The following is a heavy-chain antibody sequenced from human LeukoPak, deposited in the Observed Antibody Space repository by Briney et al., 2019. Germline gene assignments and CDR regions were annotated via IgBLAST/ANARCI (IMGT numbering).Heavy chain of an antibody. D-gene: IGHD2-2*01. CDR2: IYYSGST. J-gene: IGHJ4*02. Sequence: SETLSLTCAVYGGSFSGYYWSWIRQPPGKGLEWIGYIYYSGSTNYNPSLKSRVTISVDTSKNQFSLKLSSVTAADTAVYYCARHPYCSSTSCYFDYWGQGTLVTVSS. V-gene: IGHV4-59*08. CDR3: ARHPYCSSTSCYFDY. CDR1: GGSFSGYY.